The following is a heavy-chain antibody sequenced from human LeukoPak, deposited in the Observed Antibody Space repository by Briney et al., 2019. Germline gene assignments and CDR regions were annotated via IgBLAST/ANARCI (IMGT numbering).Heavy chain of an antibody. D-gene: IGHD6-19*01. V-gene: IGHV3-9*01. CDR1: GFTFDNYA. J-gene: IGHJ4*02. CDR3: AKVRGTYSSGYFFDY. CDR2: ISWNSGYI. Sequence: GRSLTLSCAASGFTFDNYAMHWVRQAPGGGLEWLSIISWNSGYIGYADSVKGRFTISRDNAKKSLDLQMNSLRAEDTAFYYCAKVRGTYSSGYFFDYWGQGTLVTVSS.